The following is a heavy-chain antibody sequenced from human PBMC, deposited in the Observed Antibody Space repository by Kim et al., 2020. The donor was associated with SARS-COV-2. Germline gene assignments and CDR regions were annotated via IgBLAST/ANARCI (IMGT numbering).Heavy chain of an antibody. Sequence: GGSLRLSCAASGFTFSSYWMSWVRQAPGKGLEWVANIKQDGSEKYYVDSVKGRFTISRDNAKNSLYLQMNSLRAEDTAVYYCARWGMYQPLLSPGGYFDYWGQGTLVTVSS. CDR3: ARWGMYQPLLSPGGYFDY. D-gene: IGHD2-2*01. J-gene: IGHJ4*02. V-gene: IGHV3-7*01. CDR1: GFTFSSYW. CDR2: IKQDGSEK.